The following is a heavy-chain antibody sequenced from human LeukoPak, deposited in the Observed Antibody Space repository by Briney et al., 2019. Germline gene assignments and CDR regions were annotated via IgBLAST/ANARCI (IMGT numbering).Heavy chain of an antibody. D-gene: IGHD6-13*01. CDR2: IYYSGST. CDR3: ARQMGSSSWYSPDYYYGMDV. CDR1: GGSISSSSYY. Sequence: SETLSLTCTVSGGSISSSSYYWGWIRQPPGKGLEWIGSIYYSGSTYYNPSLKSRVTISVDTSKNQFSLKLSSVTAADTAVYYCARQMGSSSWYSPDYYYGMDVWGQGTTVTVSS. J-gene: IGHJ6*02. V-gene: IGHV4-39*07.